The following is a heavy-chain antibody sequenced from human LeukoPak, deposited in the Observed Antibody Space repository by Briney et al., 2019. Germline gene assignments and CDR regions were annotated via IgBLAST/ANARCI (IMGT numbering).Heavy chain of an antibody. CDR3: ARNPPTATVPYYYYYMDV. CDR2: INPKSGGT. V-gene: IGHV1-2*06. CDR1: GYTFTGYY. J-gene: IGHJ6*03. Sequence: ASVTVSCKASGYTFTGYYMHWVRQAPGQGLEWMGRINPKSGGTNYAQTLQGRVTMTRDTSISTAYMELSRLRSDDTAVYYCARNPPTATVPYYYYYMDVWGKGTTVTVSS. D-gene: IGHD2-21*02.